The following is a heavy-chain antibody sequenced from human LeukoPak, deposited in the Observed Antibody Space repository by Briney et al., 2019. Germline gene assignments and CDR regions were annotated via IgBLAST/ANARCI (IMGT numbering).Heavy chain of an antibody. V-gene: IGHV1-8*01. J-gene: IGHJ6*03. Sequence: ASVKISCKASGYTFTSYDINWVRQATGQGLEWMGWMNPNSGNTGYAQKFQGRVTMTRNTSISTAYMELSSLRSEDTAVYYCARALVVVVAANYVDVWGKGTTVTVSS. D-gene: IGHD2-15*01. CDR2: MNPNSGNT. CDR1: GYTFTSYD. CDR3: ARALVVVVAANYVDV.